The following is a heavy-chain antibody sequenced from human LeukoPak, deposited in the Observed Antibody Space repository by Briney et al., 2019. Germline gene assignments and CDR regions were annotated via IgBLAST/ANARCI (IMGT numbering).Heavy chain of an antibody. CDR3: AKHRDGGYDFWSGYYTGGNPFDY. V-gene: IGHV3-23*01. CDR1: GFTFSSYA. D-gene: IGHD3-3*01. CDR2: ISGSGGST. Sequence: PGGSLRLSCAASGFTFSSYAMSWVRQAPGKGLEWVSAISGSGGSTYYADSVKGRFTISRDNSKNTLYLQMNSLRAEDTAVYYCAKHRDGGYDFWSGYYTGGNPFDYWGQGTLVTVSS. J-gene: IGHJ4*02.